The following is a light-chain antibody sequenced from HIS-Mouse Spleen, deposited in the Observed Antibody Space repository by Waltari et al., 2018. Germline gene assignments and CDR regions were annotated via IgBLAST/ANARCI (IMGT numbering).Light chain of an antibody. V-gene: IGLV2-14*03. J-gene: IGLJ2*01. CDR3: SSYTSSSTEV. CDR2: DVS. Sequence: QSALTQPASVSGSPGQSITISCTGTSSDVGGYTYVSWYQQHPGKAPKRMIYDVSNRPSGVSNRFSGSKSGNTASLTISGLQAEDEADYYCSSYTSSSTEVFGGGTKLTVL. CDR1: SSDVGGYTY.